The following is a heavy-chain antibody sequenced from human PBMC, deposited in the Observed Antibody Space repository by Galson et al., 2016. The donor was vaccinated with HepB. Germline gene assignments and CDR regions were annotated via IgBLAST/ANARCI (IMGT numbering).Heavy chain of an antibody. CDR2: ISDNGSRT. J-gene: IGHJ4*02. D-gene: IGHD1-26*01. CDR1: GFTFSSYA. V-gene: IGHV3-64*01. Sequence: SLRLSCAASGFTFSSYAMHWVRQAPGKGLECVSTISDNGSRTFYANSLRGRFTISRDNSKNTLYLQMGSLRAEDMAVYYCARGRGGATQRYFDYWGQGALVTVSS. CDR3: ARGRGGATQRYFDY.